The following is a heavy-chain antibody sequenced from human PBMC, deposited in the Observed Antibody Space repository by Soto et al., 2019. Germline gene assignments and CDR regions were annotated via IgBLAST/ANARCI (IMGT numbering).Heavy chain of an antibody. D-gene: IGHD4-17*01. Sequence: SVKVSCKASGGTFSSYAISWVRQAPGQGLEWMGGIIPIFGTANYAQKFQGRVTITADESTSTAYMELSSLRSEDTAVYYCARDGDYGDYYYYYYGMDVWGQGTTVTVSS. V-gene: IGHV1-69*13. CDR1: GGTFSSYA. CDR3: ARDGDYGDYYYYYYGMDV. CDR2: IIPIFGTA. J-gene: IGHJ6*02.